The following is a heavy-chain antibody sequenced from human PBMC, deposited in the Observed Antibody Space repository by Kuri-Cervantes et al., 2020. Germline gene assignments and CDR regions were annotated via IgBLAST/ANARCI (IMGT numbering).Heavy chain of an antibody. J-gene: IGHJ6*03. CDR2: ISTSSSYI. D-gene: IGHD5-24*01. V-gene: IGHV3-21*01. CDR3: ARWGMATIKGQSKYYYYMDV. CDR1: GFTLSTYN. Sequence: GESLKISCAASGFTLSTYNMSWARQAPGKGLEWVSSISTSSSYIFYADSVKGRFTISRDNAKNTLYLQMNSLRAEDTAVYYCARWGMATIKGQSKYYYYMDVWGKGTTVTVSS.